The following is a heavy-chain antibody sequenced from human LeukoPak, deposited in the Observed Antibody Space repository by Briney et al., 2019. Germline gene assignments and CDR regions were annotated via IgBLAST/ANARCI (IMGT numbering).Heavy chain of an antibody. CDR2: FEPEDGEP. D-gene: IGHD1-26*01. V-gene: IGHV1-24*01. CDR1: GNSLRDTS. Sequence: GASVKVSCKASGNSLRDTSIHWVRQAPGQWLEWMGGFEPEDGEPIFAQTFQGRLSMTEDTSTDTAHMELSSLTVEDTAVYYCATADKWEPLDYWGQGTLVIVSS. CDR3: ATADKWEPLDY. J-gene: IGHJ4*02.